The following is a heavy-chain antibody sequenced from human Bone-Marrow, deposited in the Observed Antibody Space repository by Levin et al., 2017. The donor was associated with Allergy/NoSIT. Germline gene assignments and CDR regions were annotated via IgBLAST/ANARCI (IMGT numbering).Heavy chain of an antibody. V-gene: IGHV3-30*18. CDR3: AKIGTGPDAFDI. CDR2: ISYDGSNK. CDR1: GFTFSSYG. J-gene: IGHJ3*02. D-gene: IGHD3/OR15-3a*01. Sequence: TGGSLRLSCAASGFTFSSYGMHWVRQAPGKGLEWVAVISYDGSNKYYADSVKGRFTISRDNSKNTLYLQMNSLRAEDTAVYYCAKIGTGPDAFDIWGQGTMVTVSS.